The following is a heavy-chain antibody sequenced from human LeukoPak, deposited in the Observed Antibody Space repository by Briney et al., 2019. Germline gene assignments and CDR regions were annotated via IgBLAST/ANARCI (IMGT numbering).Heavy chain of an antibody. Sequence: ASVKVSCKASGYTFTSYDIYWVRQATGQGLEWMGWMNPNSGNTGYAQKFQGRVTMTRNTSISTAYMELSSLRSEDTAVYYCARGKRLVDIVATIRYYFDYWGQGTLVTVSS. CDR3: ARGKRLVDIVATIRYYFDY. V-gene: IGHV1-8*01. J-gene: IGHJ4*02. CDR2: MNPNSGNT. D-gene: IGHD5-12*01. CDR1: GYTFTSYD.